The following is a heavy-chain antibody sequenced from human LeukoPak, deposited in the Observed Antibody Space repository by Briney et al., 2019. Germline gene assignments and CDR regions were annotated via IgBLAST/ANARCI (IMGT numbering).Heavy chain of an antibody. CDR1: GFTFSSYE. CDR3: ARDPSFGDNWFDP. Sequence: GGSLRLSCAASGFTFSSYEMNWVRQAPGKGLEWVSYISSSGSTIYYADSVKGRFTISRDNAKNSLYLQMNSLRAEDTAVYYCARDPSFGDNWFDPWGQGTLVTVSP. D-gene: IGHD3-10*01. V-gene: IGHV3-48*03. J-gene: IGHJ5*02. CDR2: ISSSGSTI.